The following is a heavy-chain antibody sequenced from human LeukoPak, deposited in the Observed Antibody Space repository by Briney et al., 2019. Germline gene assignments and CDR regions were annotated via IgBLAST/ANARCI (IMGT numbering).Heavy chain of an antibody. CDR2: IYYSGST. CDR3: ARDGAAAAGTEPHFDY. J-gene: IGHJ4*02. D-gene: IGHD6-13*01. CDR1: GGSVSSGSYY. V-gene: IGHV4-61*01. Sequence: SETLSLTCTVSGGSVSSGSYYWSWIRQPPGKGLEWIGYIYYSGSTYYNPSLKSRVTISVDTSKNQFSLKLSSVTAADTAVYYCARDGAAAAGTEPHFDYWGQGTLVTVSS.